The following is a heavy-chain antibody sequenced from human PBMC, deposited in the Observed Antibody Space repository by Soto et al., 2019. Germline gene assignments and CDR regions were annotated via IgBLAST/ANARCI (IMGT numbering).Heavy chain of an antibody. V-gene: IGHV4-39*01. J-gene: IGHJ4*02. CDR2: RFYSGST. CDR1: GGSISSSSYY. CDR3: ASGIAAAGTFDY. D-gene: IGHD6-13*01. Sequence: QLQLQESGPGLVKPSETLSLTCTVSGGSISSSSYYWGWIRQPPGKGLEWIETRFYSGSTYNNPSLKSRVSTSVDTSKNQFSLELSSVTAADTAVYYCASGIAAAGTFDYWGQGTLVTVSS.